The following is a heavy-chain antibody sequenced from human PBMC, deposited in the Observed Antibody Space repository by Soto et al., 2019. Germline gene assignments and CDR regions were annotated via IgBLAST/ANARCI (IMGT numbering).Heavy chain of an antibody. D-gene: IGHD2-2*01. CDR3: ARYSGSSTREYFQH. CDR2: ISSSSSYI. CDR1: GVTFSSYS. J-gene: IGHJ1*01. V-gene: IGHV3-21*01. Sequence: GGSLRLSCAASGVTFSSYSMNWVRQAPGKGLEWVSSISSSSSYIYYADSVKGRFTISRDNAKNSLYLQMNSLRAEDTAVYYCARYSGSSTREYFQHWGQGTLVTVSS.